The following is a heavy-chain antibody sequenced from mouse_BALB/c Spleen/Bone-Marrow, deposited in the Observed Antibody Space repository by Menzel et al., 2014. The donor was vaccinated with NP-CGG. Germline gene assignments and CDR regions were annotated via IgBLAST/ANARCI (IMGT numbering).Heavy chain of an antibody. CDR3: ASLDDYIY. CDR2: IDPANGNT. Sequence: VQLQQPGAELVKPGASVKLSCTASGFNIKDTYMHWVKQRPEQGLEWIGRIDPANGNTKYDPKFQGKATITADTSSNTAYLQLSSLTSGDTAVYYCASLDDYIYWGQGTLVTVSA. V-gene: IGHV14-3*02. CDR1: GFNIKDTY. J-gene: IGHJ3*01. D-gene: IGHD2-4*01.